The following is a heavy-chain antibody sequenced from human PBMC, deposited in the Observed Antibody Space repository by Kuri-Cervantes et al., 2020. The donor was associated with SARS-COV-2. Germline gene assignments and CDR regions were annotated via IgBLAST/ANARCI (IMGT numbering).Heavy chain of an antibody. Sequence: GEYLKIPCAAFGFTFSSYAMSWVRQAPGKGLEWVSAISGSGGSTYYADSVKGRFTISRDNSKNTLYLQMNSLRAEDTAVYYCAKELNEGYSSSWYFDYWGQGTLVTVSS. CDR1: GFTFSSYA. J-gene: IGHJ4*02. CDR3: AKELNEGYSSSWYFDY. CDR2: ISGSGGST. V-gene: IGHV3-23*01. D-gene: IGHD6-13*01.